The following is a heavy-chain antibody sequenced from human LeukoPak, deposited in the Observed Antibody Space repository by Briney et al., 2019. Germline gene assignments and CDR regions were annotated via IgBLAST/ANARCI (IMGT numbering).Heavy chain of an antibody. CDR1: GGTFSSYA. V-gene: IGHV1-69*06. J-gene: IGHJ5*02. Sequence: SVKVSCKASGGTFSSYAISWVRQAPGQGLEWMGGIIPIFGTANYAQKFQGRVTITADKSTSTAYMELSSLRSEDTAVYYCARDRFPRAYSSSPIDGFDPWGQGTLVTVSS. CDR2: IIPIFGTA. CDR3: ARDRFPRAYSSSPIDGFDP. D-gene: IGHD6-6*01.